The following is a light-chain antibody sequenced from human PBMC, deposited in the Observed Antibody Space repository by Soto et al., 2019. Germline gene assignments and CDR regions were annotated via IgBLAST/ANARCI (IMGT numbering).Light chain of an antibody. CDR3: GAWDNSLSGWL. Sequence: QSVLTQPPSMSAAPGQKVTISCSGSNSNIGKNYVSWYQQFPGTAPKLLIYESNKRPSGIPDRFSGSKSGTSATLGITGLQTGDEADYYCGAWDNSLSGWLFGGGTKLTVL. J-gene: IGLJ3*02. CDR1: NSNIGKNY. V-gene: IGLV1-51*02. CDR2: ESN.